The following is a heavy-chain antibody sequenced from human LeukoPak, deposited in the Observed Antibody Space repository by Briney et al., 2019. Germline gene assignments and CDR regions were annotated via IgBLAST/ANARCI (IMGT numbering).Heavy chain of an antibody. CDR3: AKDIGDTVTTFDY. CDR1: GFTFSTYA. Sequence: GGSLRLSCAASGFTFSTYAMHWVRQAPGKGLEWVAVIPYDGSNKYYADSVKGRFTISRDNSKNTLYLQMNSLRAEDTAVYYCAKDIGDTVTTFDYWGQGTLVTVSS. V-gene: IGHV3-30*04. CDR2: IPYDGSNK. D-gene: IGHD4-17*01. J-gene: IGHJ4*02.